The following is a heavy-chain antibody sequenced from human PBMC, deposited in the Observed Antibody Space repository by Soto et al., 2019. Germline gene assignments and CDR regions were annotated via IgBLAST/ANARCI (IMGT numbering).Heavy chain of an antibody. Sequence: GGSLRLSCSASGFTFSSYAMHWVRQAPGKGLEYVSAISSNGGSTYYADSVKGRFTISRDNSKNTLYLQMSSLRAEDTAVYYCVKDFSYYYGSGDYWGQGTLVTVSS. D-gene: IGHD3-10*01. V-gene: IGHV3-64D*08. J-gene: IGHJ4*02. CDR2: ISSNGGST. CDR1: GFTFSSYA. CDR3: VKDFSYYYGSGDY.